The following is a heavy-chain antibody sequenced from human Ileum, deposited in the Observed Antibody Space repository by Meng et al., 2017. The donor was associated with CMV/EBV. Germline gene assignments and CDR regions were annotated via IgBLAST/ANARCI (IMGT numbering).Heavy chain of an antibody. J-gene: IGHJ4*02. Sequence: HGQLVQSGAEVKKLGALVKVSCKASGYTFTGYYLHWVRQVPGQGLEWMGWINPKSGGTKFAQNFQGRVSMTRDTSINTAFMELSRLRSDDTAVYFCARGVRMGSTREYSFDFWGQGTLVTVSS. CDR2: INPKSGGT. CDR3: ARGVRMGSTREYSFDF. D-gene: IGHD2/OR15-2a*01. V-gene: IGHV1-2*02. CDR1: GYTFTGYY.